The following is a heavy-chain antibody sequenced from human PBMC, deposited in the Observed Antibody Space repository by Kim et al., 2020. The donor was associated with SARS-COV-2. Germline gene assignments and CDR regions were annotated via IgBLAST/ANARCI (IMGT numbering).Heavy chain of an antibody. CDR3: ARTIGRYGDPRAGFDY. Sequence: ASVKVSCKASGYTFTSYAMHWVRQAPGQRLEWMGWINAGNGNTKYSQKFQGRVTITRDTSASTAYMELSSLRSEDTALYYCARTIGRYGDPRAGFDYWGQGTLVTVSS. CDR1: GYTFTSYA. CDR2: INAGNGNT. J-gene: IGHJ4*02. D-gene: IGHD4-17*01. V-gene: IGHV1-3*01.